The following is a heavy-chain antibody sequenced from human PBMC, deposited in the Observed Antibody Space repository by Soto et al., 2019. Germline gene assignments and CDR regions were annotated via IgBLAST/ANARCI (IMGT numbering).Heavy chain of an antibody. CDR2: ISYDGSNK. Sequence: QEQLVESGGGVVQPGRFLRLSCEASGLTFSRYGMHWVRQAPGKGLEWAAHISYDGSNKHYAESVKGRFTISRDSSKNTLYLQMNSLRAEDTAVYYCVKDTYYYDSSGYYIFDYWGQGTLVAVSS. CDR1: GLTFSRYG. CDR3: VKDTYYYDSSGYYIFDY. D-gene: IGHD3-22*01. J-gene: IGHJ4*02. V-gene: IGHV3-30*18.